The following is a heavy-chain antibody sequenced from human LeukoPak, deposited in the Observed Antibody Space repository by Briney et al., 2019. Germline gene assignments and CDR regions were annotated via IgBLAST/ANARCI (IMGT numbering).Heavy chain of an antibody. Sequence: GGSLRLSCAASGFTFSSYEMNWVRQAPGEGLEWVSYISSSGSTIYYANSVKGRFTISRDNAKNSLYLQMNSLRAEDTAVYYAFYDSRPTTWGQGTLVTVSS. CDR1: GFTFSSYE. CDR2: ISSSGSTI. J-gene: IGHJ4*02. V-gene: IGHV3-48*03. D-gene: IGHD3-22*01. CDR3: FYDSRPTT.